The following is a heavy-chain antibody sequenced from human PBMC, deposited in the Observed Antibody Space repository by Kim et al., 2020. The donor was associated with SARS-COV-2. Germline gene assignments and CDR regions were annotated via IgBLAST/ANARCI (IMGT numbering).Heavy chain of an antibody. CDR3: ARARYGDYGGRWFDP. V-gene: IGHV4-61*02. CDR1: GASINSGDYY. Sequence: SETLSLTCTVSGASINSGDYYWTWIRQPAGKGLEWIGRIYMFGRPDYNPSLESRVTISVDTSNNRFSLKLGSVTAADTAVYFCARARYGDYGGRWFDPWGQGTLVIVSS. J-gene: IGHJ5*02. D-gene: IGHD4-17*01. CDR2: IYMFGRP.